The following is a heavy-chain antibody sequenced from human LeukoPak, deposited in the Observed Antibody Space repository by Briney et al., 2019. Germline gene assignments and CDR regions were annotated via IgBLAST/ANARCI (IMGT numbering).Heavy chain of an antibody. J-gene: IGHJ6*04. D-gene: IGHD3-10*02. CDR3: AELGITMIGGV. V-gene: IGHV3-30*02. CDR1: GFTFSSNG. Sequence: AGSLSLSCVASGFTFSSNGMRWVRQAPGKRLKWVAFIRNDGSNKYYVDSVKGRFTIYRDNSKNSLYLQMNSLRAEDTAVYYCAELGITMIGGVWGKGTTVTISS. CDR2: IRNDGSNK.